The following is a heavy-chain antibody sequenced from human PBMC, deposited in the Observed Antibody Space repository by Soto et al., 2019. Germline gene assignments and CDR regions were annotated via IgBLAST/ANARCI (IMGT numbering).Heavy chain of an antibody. CDR2: IIPIFGKA. J-gene: IGHJ5*02. CDR3: ARESIAARRAWFDP. CDR1: GGTFSSYA. D-gene: IGHD6-6*01. Sequence: SVKVSCKASGGTFSSYAISWVRQAPGQGLEGMGGIIPIFGKANYAQKFQGRVTITADESTSTAYMELSSLRSEDTAVYSCARESIAARRAWFDPWGQGTRATVSS. V-gene: IGHV1-69*13.